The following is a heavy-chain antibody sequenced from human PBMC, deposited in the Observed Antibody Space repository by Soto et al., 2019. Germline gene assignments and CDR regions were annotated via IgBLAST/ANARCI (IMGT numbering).Heavy chain of an antibody. V-gene: IGHV3-11*01. J-gene: IGHJ4*02. CDR3: ARDLKPREALAPYYFDY. CDR2: ISSSGGAI. D-gene: IGHD1-1*01. Sequence: LRLSCAASGFTFSDYYVSWIRQAPGKGLEWISYISSSGGAIYHADSVKGRFTISRDNAKNSLYLQMNGLRAEDTAVYYCARDLKPREALAPYYFDYWGQGTLVTVSS. CDR1: GFTFSDYY.